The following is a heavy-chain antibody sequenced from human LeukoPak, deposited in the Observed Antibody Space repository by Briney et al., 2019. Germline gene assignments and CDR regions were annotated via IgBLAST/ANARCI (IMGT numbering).Heavy chain of an antibody. V-gene: IGHV3-30*12. CDR2: IFSDGIRK. J-gene: IGHJ4*02. CDR3: ARASGPIKKNRFDQ. CDR1: GFTFSTYG. D-gene: IGHD1-26*01. Sequence: PGMSLSLSCATSGFTFSTYGMEWVRPAPGKGLEWVAIIFSDGIRKYYADSVKGRFTISRDISRSTLYLEMNSLSAEDTAVYYCARASGPIKKNRFDQWGQGTLVTVSS.